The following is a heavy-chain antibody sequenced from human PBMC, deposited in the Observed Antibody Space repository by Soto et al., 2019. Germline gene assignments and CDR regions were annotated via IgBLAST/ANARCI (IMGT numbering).Heavy chain of an antibody. V-gene: IGHV3-53*01. D-gene: IGHD2-15*01. CDR1: GFTVSSTY. CDR2: IESGGST. Sequence: GWSLRLSCNASGFTVSSTYMSWVRQAPGMGLEWVAVIESGGSTHYADSVKGRFTISRDIPKNMIYLQLHTLRAEDTAVYYCAKDLGPLRLLNYYFYGLEVWGQGTKVTVSS. J-gene: IGHJ6*02. CDR3: AKDLGPLRLLNYYFYGLEV.